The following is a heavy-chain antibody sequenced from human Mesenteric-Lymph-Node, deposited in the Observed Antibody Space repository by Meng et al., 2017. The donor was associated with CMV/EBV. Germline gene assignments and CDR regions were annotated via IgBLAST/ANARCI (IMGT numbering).Heavy chain of an antibody. CDR1: GDSFTKYA. CDR2: ISPHSGDT. D-gene: IGHD3-10*01. CDR3: ARGYYGSGSYSYFDY. V-gene: IGHV1-2*06. Sequence: SGDSFTKYAITWVRQAPGQGLEWMGRISPHSGDTNYAQRFQGRVTMTRDTSISTVYMELSRLRSDDTAVYYCARGYYGSGSYSYFDYWGQGSLVTVSS. J-gene: IGHJ4*02.